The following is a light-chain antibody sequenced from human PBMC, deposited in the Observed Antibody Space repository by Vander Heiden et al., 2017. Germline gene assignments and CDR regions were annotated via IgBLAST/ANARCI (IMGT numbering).Light chain of an antibody. V-gene: IGLV2-14*01. CDR1: SNDVGGYNF. CDR3: SSYTTRITVV. Sequence: QSALTQPASVSGSPGQTINIPFTGTSNDVGGYNFVYWSQQHPGKAPKLIIYEFSNRPLGVSNRFSGSKAGNTASLTIAGLQAEDEADYYCSSYTTRITVVFGGGTKLTVL. J-gene: IGLJ3*02. CDR2: EFS.